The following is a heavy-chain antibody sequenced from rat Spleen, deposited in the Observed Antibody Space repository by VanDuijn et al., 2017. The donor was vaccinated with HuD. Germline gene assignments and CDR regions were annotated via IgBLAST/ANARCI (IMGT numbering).Heavy chain of an antibody. CDR2: ISYDGGRI. CDR1: GFTFGDYN. J-gene: IGHJ3*01. Sequence: EVQLVESGGGLVQPGRSMRLSCAASGFTFGDYNMAWVRQTPKKGLEWVAYISYDGGRIYYRDPVKGRFTISRDNAKSTLYLQMDSLRSEDTATYYCTTGTSWGQGTLVTVSS. CDR3: TTGTS. V-gene: IGHV5S10*01. D-gene: IGHD3-1*01.